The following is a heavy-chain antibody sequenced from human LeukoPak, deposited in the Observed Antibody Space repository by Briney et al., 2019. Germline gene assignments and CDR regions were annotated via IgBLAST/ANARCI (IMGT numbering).Heavy chain of an antibody. CDR1: GFTFSSYG. V-gene: IGHV3-30*02. D-gene: IGHD2-2*01. Sequence: GGSLRLSCAASGFTFSSYGMHWVRQAPGKGLEWVAFIRYDGSNKYYADSVKGRFTTSRDNSKNTLYLQMNSLRAEDTAVYYCAKVGCSSTSCYRSDAFDIWGQGTMVTVSS. CDR2: IRYDGSNK. J-gene: IGHJ3*02. CDR3: AKVGCSSTSCYRSDAFDI.